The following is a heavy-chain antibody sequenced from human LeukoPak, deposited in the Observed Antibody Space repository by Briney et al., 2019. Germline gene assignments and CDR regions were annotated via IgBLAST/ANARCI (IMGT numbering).Heavy chain of an antibody. D-gene: IGHD3-22*01. J-gene: IGHJ4*02. CDR3: ARDLARYDSSGYSSDY. V-gene: IGHV4-4*02. CDR1: GGSISSSNW. Sequence: SETLSLTCAVSGGSISSSNWWSWVRQPPGKGLEWIGEIYHSGSTNYNPSLKSRVTISVDKSKNQFSLKLSSVTAADTAVYYCARDLARYDSSGYSSDYWGQGTLVTVSS. CDR2: IYHSGST.